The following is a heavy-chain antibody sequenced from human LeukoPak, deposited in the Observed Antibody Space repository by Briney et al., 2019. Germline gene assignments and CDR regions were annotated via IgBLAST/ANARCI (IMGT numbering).Heavy chain of an antibody. V-gene: IGHV1-69*13. D-gene: IGHD3-22*01. Sequence: SVKVSCKASGGTFSSYAISWVRQAPGQGLEWMGGIIPIFGTANYAQKFQGRVTITADESTSTAYMELSSLRSEDTAVYYCARGREYYDSSGGYYFDYWGQGTLVTVSS. CDR1: GGTFSSYA. J-gene: IGHJ4*02. CDR3: ARGREYYDSSGGYYFDY. CDR2: IIPIFGTA.